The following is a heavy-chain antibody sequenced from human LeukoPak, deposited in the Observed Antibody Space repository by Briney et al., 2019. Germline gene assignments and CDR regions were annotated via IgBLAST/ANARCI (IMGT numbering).Heavy chain of an antibody. CDR1: GYSISSGYY. Sequence: SETLSLTCAVSGYSISSGYYWGWIRQPPGKGLEWIGSIYHSGSTYYNPSLKSRVTISVDTPKNQFSLKLSSVTAADTAVYYCARDRLQFRVSFDYWGQGTLVTVSS. CDR3: ARDRLQFRVSFDY. J-gene: IGHJ4*02. D-gene: IGHD5-24*01. V-gene: IGHV4-38-2*02. CDR2: IYHSGST.